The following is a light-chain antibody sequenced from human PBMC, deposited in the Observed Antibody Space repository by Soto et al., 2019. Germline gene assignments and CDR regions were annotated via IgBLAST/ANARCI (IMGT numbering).Light chain of an antibody. J-gene: IGKJ1*01. V-gene: IGKV3-20*01. CDR1: QSVSSSY. CDR2: GAS. Sequence: EILFTQSPGTLSLSPGERATLSCRASQSVSSSYLAWYQQKPGQAPRLLIYGASSRATGIPDRFSGSGSGTDFTLTIIRLEPEDFAVYYCQQYGSSQTFGQGTKVDIK. CDR3: QQYGSSQT.